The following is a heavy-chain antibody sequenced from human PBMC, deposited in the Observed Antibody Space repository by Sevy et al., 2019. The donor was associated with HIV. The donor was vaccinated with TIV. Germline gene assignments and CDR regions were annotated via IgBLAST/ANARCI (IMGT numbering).Heavy chain of an antibody. CDR2: ISTSSSYT. Sequence: GGSLRLSCTASGFTFSDYYMSWIRQAPGKGLEWVSYISTSSSYTSYPDSVKGQFTISRDNSKRTLYLQMNSLRPADTAVYYCVKGPHPAVTTSYGMDVWGQGTTVTVSS. CDR3: VKGPHPAVTTSYGMDV. CDR1: GFTFSDYY. D-gene: IGHD4-17*01. V-gene: IGHV3-11*06. J-gene: IGHJ6*02.